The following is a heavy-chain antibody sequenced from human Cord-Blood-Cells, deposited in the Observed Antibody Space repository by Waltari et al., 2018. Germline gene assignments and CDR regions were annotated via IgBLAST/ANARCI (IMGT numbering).Heavy chain of an antibody. J-gene: IGHJ3*02. Sequence: QVQLQESGPGLVKPSETLSLTCPVPGGSTSSYYWSWIRHPPGKGLEWIGYIYYSGSTNYNPSLKSRVTISVDTSKNQFSLKLSSVTAADTAVYYCARYGRGFDFWSGYYGEDAFDIWGQGTMVTVSS. CDR2: IYYSGST. CDR1: GGSTSSYY. D-gene: IGHD3-3*01. V-gene: IGHV4-59*01. CDR3: ARYGRGFDFWSGYYGEDAFDI.